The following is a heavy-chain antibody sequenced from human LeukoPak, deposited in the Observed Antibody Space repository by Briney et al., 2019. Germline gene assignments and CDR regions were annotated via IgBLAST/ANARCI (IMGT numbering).Heavy chain of an antibody. CDR3: SRSQFDY. CDR2: ISGDGTIK. CDR1: GFPFSSYW. V-gene: IGHV3-74*03. Sequence: RGTPRLSCEPSGFPFSSYWMLWVRQAPGKGLMWVSRISGDGTIKTYADFVRGRFTISRDNTKNILYLQMDSLRVEGTAIYFCSRSQFDYWGQGVLVTVSS. J-gene: IGHJ4*02.